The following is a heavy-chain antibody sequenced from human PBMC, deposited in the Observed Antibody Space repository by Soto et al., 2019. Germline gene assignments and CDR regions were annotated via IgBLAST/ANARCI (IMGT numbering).Heavy chain of an antibody. Sequence: SETLSVTCTVSGGSISSYYWSWIRQPPGKGLEWIGYIYYSGSTNYNPSLKSRVTISVDTSKNQFSLKLSSVTAADTAVYYCARGYGSGSHYYTDVWGKGTPVTVSS. CDR3: ARGYGSGSHYYTDV. V-gene: IGHV4-59*01. CDR1: GGSISSYY. CDR2: IYYSGST. J-gene: IGHJ6*03. D-gene: IGHD3-10*01.